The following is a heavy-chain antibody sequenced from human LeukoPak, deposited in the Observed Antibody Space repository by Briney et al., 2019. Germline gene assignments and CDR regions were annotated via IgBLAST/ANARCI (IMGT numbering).Heavy chain of an antibody. CDR2: INPSGGSA. V-gene: IGHV1-46*01. Sequence: ASVKVSCKASGYTFTGYYMHWVRQAPGQGLEWMGIINPSGGSATYAQKFQGRVTMTRDTSTSTVYMELSSLRSEDTAVYYCARDSSSSSFDYWGQGTLVTVSS. CDR1: GYTFTGYY. CDR3: ARDSSSSSFDY. J-gene: IGHJ4*02. D-gene: IGHD6-6*01.